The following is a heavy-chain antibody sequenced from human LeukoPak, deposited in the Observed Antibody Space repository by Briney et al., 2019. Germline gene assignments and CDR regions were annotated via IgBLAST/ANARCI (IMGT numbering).Heavy chain of an antibody. CDR2: INPNSGDT. CDR3: ARVRSSSLFDY. V-gene: IGHV1-2*02. CDR1: GYTFTGYY. J-gene: IGHJ4*02. D-gene: IGHD6-13*01. Sequence: GASVKVSCKASGYTFTGYYMHWVRQAPGQGLEWMGWINPNSGDTNYAQKFQGRVTMTRETSISTAYMELSGLRSDDTAVYYCARVRSSSLFDYWGQGTLVTVSS.